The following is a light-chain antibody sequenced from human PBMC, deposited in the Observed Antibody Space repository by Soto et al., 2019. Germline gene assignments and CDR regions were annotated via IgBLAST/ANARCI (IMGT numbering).Light chain of an antibody. J-gene: IGLJ1*01. CDR2: DVS. Sequence: QSVLTQPASVSGSPGQSITISCTGTSSDVGGYDYVSWYQLHPGKAPKLMVYDVSKRPSGVPDRFSGSKSGNTASLTISGLQAEDEADFYCCSFAGGYTYVFGPGTKVTVL. CDR3: CSFAGGYTYV. CDR1: SSDVGGYDY. V-gene: IGLV2-11*01.